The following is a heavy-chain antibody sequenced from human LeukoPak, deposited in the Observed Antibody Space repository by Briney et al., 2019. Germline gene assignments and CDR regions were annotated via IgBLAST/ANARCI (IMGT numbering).Heavy chain of an antibody. D-gene: IGHD3-22*01. V-gene: IGHV4-61*02. J-gene: IGHJ4*02. Sequence: SETLSLPCTVSGGSISSGSYYWSWIRQPAGKGLEWIGRIYTSGSTNYNPSLKSRVTISVDTSKNQFSLKLISVTAADTAVYYCARSSGYYLYYFDYWGQGTLVTVSS. CDR3: ARSSGYYLYYFDY. CDR1: GGSISSGSYY. CDR2: IYTSGST.